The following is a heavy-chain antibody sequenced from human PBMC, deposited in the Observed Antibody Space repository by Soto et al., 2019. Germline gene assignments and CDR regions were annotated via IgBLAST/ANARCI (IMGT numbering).Heavy chain of an antibody. Sequence: LRLSCAASGFTFSSYSMNWVRQAPGKGLEWVSSISSSSSYIYYADSVKGRFTISRDNAKNSLYLQMNSLRAEDTAVYYCARGPSNYYYGMDVWGQGTTVTVSS. J-gene: IGHJ6*02. CDR1: GFTFSSYS. CDR3: ARGPSNYYYGMDV. CDR2: ISSSSSYI. V-gene: IGHV3-21*01.